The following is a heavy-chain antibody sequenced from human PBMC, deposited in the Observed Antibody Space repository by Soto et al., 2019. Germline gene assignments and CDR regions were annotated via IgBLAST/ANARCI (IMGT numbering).Heavy chain of an antibody. V-gene: IGHV1-69*04. Sequence: KVSCKASGGTFISYTISWVRQAPGQGLEWMGRIIPILGIANYAQKFQGRVTITADKSTSTAYMELSSLRSEDTAVYYCARDPLPDYSDSSGPNYGMDVWGQGTTVTVSS. CDR1: GGTFISYT. CDR2: IIPILGIA. CDR3: ARDPLPDYSDSSGPNYGMDV. D-gene: IGHD3-22*01. J-gene: IGHJ6*02.